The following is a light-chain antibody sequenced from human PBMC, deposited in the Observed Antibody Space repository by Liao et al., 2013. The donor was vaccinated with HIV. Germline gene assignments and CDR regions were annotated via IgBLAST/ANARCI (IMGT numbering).Light chain of an antibody. CDR1: KVGRKS. Sequence: SDVLTQPPSVSVAPGKTAKITCEGDKVGRKSVHWYQRKPGQAPVLVMYYDNDRPSGIPERFSGSTSGNTATLTISRVEAGDEADYYCQVWDSSSDPPVVFGGGTKLTVL. J-gene: IGLJ2*01. CDR2: YDN. CDR3: QVWDSSSDPPVV. V-gene: IGLV3-21*04.